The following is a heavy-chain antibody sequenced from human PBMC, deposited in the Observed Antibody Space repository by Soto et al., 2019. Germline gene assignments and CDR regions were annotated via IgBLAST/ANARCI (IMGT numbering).Heavy chain of an antibody. CDR2: ISSSSSTI. CDR3: AIIVVVTPRLRKKDFDI. CDR1: GFTFSSYS. Sequence: GSLILSCAASGFTFSSYSMNLVRQAPGKGLEWVSYISSSSSTIYYADSVKGRFTISRDNAKNSLYLQMNSLRDEDTAVYYCAIIVVVTPRLRKKDFDIWGQGTMVTV. V-gene: IGHV3-48*02. D-gene: IGHD2-21*02. J-gene: IGHJ3*02.